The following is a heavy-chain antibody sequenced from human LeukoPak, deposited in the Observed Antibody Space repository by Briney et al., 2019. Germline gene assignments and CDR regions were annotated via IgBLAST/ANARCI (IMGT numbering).Heavy chain of an antibody. V-gene: IGHV3-74*01. Sequence: PGGSLRLSCAASGFTFSSYWMHWVRQAPGKGLVWVSRINSDGSRTSYVDPVKGRFTISRDNAKNSLYLQMNSLRAEDTAVYYCAELGITMIGGVWGKGTTVTISS. CDR3: AELGITMIGGV. CDR1: GFTFSSYW. J-gene: IGHJ6*04. CDR2: INSDGSRT. D-gene: IGHD3-10*02.